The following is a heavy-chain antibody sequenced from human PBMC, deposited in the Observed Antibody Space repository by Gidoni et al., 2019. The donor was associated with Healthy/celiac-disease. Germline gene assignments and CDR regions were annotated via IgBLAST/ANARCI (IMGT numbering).Heavy chain of an antibody. CDR2: INHSGST. CDR1: GGSFSGYY. CDR3: ARGLGYGSGSYLGYYYYYMDV. D-gene: IGHD3-10*01. J-gene: IGHJ6*03. Sequence: QVQLQQWGAGLLKPSETLSLTCAVYGGSFSGYYWSWIRQPPGKGLEWIGEINHSGSTNYNPSLKSRVTISVDTSKNQFSLKLSSVTAADTAVYYCARGLGYGSGSYLGYYYYYMDVWGKGTTVTVSS. V-gene: IGHV4-34*01.